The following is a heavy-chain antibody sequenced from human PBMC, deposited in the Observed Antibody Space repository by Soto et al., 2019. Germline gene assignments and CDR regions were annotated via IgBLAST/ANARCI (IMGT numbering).Heavy chain of an antibody. J-gene: IGHJ3*02. V-gene: IGHV1-69*06. Sequence: QVQLVQSGAEVKKPGSSVKVSCKASGGSFSSYAISWVRQAPVQGLEWMGGIIPIFGAPTYAQKFQGRVTIIADKSTSTAYMELRSLRSEDTALYYCARAGPVSGNHAFDIWGQGTLFTVSS. D-gene: IGHD6-19*01. CDR2: IIPIFGAP. CDR1: GGSFSSYA. CDR3: ARAGPVSGNHAFDI.